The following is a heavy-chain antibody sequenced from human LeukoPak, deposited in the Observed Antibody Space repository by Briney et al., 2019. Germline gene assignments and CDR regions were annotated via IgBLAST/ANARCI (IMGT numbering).Heavy chain of an antibody. CDR1: GFTFSSYW. Sequence: GGSLRLSCAASGFTFSSYWMHWVRQAPGKGLVWVSRINNDGSSTSYADSVKGRFTISRDNAKNTLYLQMNSLRAEDTAVYYCAGFDILTGYYSARKDYWGQGTLVTVSS. J-gene: IGHJ4*02. CDR2: INNDGSST. CDR3: AGFDILTGYYSARKDY. D-gene: IGHD3-9*01. V-gene: IGHV3-74*01.